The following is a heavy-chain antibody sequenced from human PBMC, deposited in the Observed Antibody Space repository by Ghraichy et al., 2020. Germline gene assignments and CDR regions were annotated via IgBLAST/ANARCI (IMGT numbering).Heavy chain of an antibody. Sequence: GGSLRLSCAASGFTFSSYWMSWVRQAPGKGLEWVANIKQDGSEKYYVDSVKGRFTISRDNAKNSLYLQMNSLRAEDTAVYYCAREGDCSGGSCYDTGYWGQGTLVTVSS. CDR2: IKQDGSEK. D-gene: IGHD2-15*01. CDR1: GFTFSSYW. V-gene: IGHV3-7*01. CDR3: AREGDCSGGSCYDTGY. J-gene: IGHJ4*02.